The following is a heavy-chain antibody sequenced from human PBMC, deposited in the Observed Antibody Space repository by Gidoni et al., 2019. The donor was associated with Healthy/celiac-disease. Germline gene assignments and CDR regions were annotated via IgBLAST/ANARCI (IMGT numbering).Heavy chain of an antibody. Sequence: EVQLVESGGGLVQPGGSLRLSCAASGFTVSSNYMSWVRQAPGKGLEWVSVIYSGGSTYYADSVKGRFTISRDNSKNTLYLQMNSLRAEDTAVYYCAREYYYDSSGFTIREHAFDIWGQGTMVTVSS. D-gene: IGHD3-22*01. CDR1: GFTVSSNY. J-gene: IGHJ3*02. CDR2: IYSGGST. V-gene: IGHV3-66*01. CDR3: AREYYYDSSGFTIREHAFDI.